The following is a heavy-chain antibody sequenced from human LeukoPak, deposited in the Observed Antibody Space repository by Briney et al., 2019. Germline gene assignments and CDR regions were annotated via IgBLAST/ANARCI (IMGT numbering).Heavy chain of an antibody. CDR3: ARHKYCSSTSCYAGGFYFDL. V-gene: IGHV4-39*01. CDR1: VGSISSSIYY. D-gene: IGHD2-2*01. Sequence: SETLSLTCTVSVGSISSSIYYWGWLRQPPGKGPEWIATIYYSGSTYYNTSFKSRFTISVDTSKSQFSLKLSSVTAADTAVYYCARHKYCSSTSCYAGGFYFDLWGRGTLVTVSS. CDR2: IYYSGST. J-gene: IGHJ2*01.